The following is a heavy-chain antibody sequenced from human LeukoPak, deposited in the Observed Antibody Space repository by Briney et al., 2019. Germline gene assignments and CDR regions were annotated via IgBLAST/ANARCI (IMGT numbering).Heavy chain of an antibody. V-gene: IGHV3-21*01. CDR2: ISSSSSYI. CDR1: GFTFSSYS. Sequence: GGSLRLSCAASGFTFSSYSMNWVRQAPGKGLVWVSSISSSSSYIYYADSVKGRFTISRDNAKNSLYLQMNSQRAEDTAVYYCARAPFAHLYYFDYWGQGTLVTVSS. J-gene: IGHJ4*02. D-gene: IGHD3-3*01. CDR3: ARAPFAHLYYFDY.